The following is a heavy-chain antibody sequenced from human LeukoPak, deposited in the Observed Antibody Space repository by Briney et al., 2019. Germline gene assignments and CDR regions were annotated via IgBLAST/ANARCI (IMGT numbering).Heavy chain of an antibody. Sequence: PGGSLRLSCAVSGFTFNNYAMNWVRQAPGKGLEWVSSVGARGDYTYYADSVKGRFTISRDNSKNTLYLQMDSLTAEDTAVYYCARGRYYGSGSPFDYWGQGTLVTVSS. CDR1: GFTFNNYA. D-gene: IGHD3-10*01. J-gene: IGHJ4*02. CDR3: ARGRYYGSGSPFDY. CDR2: VGARGDYT. V-gene: IGHV3-23*01.